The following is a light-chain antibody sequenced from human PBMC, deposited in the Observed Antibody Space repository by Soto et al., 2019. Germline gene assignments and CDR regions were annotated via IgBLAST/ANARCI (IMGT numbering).Light chain of an antibody. CDR2: GAS. CDR1: QSVSSN. Sequence: EIVLKQSPGTLSLSPGERATLSCRASQSVSSNLAWYQQKPGQAPRLLIYGASTRATGIPDRFRGSGSGTDFTLTISRLEPEDFAVYYCKQYRDSPWTFGQGTRWIS. J-gene: IGKJ1*01. V-gene: IGKV3-20*01. CDR3: KQYRDSPWT.